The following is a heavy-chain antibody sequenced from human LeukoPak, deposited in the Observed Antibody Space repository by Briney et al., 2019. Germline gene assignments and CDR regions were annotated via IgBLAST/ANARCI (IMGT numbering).Heavy chain of an antibody. Sequence: ASVKVSCKASGYTFTGYYMHWVRQAPGQGLEWMGWINPNSGGTNYAQKFQGRVTMTRDTSISTAYMELSRLRSDDTAVYYCARDLTIFGVVIPPDAFDIWGQGTMVTVSS. V-gene: IGHV1-2*02. CDR3: ARDLTIFGVVIPPDAFDI. CDR2: INPNSGGT. D-gene: IGHD3-3*01. J-gene: IGHJ3*02. CDR1: GYTFTGYY.